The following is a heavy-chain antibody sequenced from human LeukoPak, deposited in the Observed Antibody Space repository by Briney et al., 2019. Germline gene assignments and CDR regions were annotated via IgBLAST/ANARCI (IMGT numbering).Heavy chain of an antibody. CDR2: IWYDGSNK. CDR1: GFTFSSYG. V-gene: IGHV3-33*01. J-gene: IGHJ6*03. Sequence: GRSLTLSCAASGFTFSSYGMHWVRQAPGKGLEWVAVIWYDGSNKYYADFVKGRFTISRDNSKNTLYLQMNSLRAEDTAVYYCARVGKGFGELAAQPYYYYYYMDVWGKGTTVTVSS. D-gene: IGHD3-10*01. CDR3: ARVGKGFGELAAQPYYYYYYMDV.